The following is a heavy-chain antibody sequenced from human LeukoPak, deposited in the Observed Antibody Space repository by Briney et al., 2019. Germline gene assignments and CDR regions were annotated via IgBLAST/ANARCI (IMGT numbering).Heavy chain of an antibody. J-gene: IGHJ6*03. CDR1: GFTFSSYS. Sequence: GGSLRLSCAASGFTFSSYSMNWVRQAPGKGLEWVSSISSSSSYIYYADSVKGRFTISRDNAKNSLYLQMNSLRAEDTAVYYCARDPSSWYYYYMDVWGKGTTVTVSS. D-gene: IGHD6-13*01. V-gene: IGHV3-21*01. CDR3: ARDPSSWYYYYMDV. CDR2: ISSSSSYI.